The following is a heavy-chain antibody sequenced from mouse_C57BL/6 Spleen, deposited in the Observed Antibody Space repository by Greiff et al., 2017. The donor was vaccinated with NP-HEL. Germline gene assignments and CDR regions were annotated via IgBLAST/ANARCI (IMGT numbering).Heavy chain of an antibody. CDR2: INPSNGGT. CDR3: ARSNYYGRETFAY. CDR1: GYTFTSYW. D-gene: IGHD1-1*01. Sequence: VQLQQPGTELVKPGASVKLSCKASGYTFTSYWMHWVKQRPGQGLEWIGNINPSNGGTNYNEKFKSKATLTVDKSSSTAYMQLSSLTSEDSAVYYCARSNYYGRETFAYWGQGTLVTVSA. J-gene: IGHJ3*01. V-gene: IGHV1-53*01.